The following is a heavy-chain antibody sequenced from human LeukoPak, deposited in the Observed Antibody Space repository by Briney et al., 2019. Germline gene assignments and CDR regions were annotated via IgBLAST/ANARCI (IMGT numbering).Heavy chain of an antibody. Sequence: PGGSLRLSCEASGFTFSSYAMSWVRQAPGKGLEWVSAISGTGVSTYYADSVKGRFTISSDNSKNTVYLQMNSLRGEDTAVYYCARTQTGTYSFFDFWGQGSLVTVSS. J-gene: IGHJ4*02. CDR1: GFTFSSYA. CDR2: ISGTGVST. D-gene: IGHD1-26*01. CDR3: ARTQTGTYSFFDF. V-gene: IGHV3-23*01.